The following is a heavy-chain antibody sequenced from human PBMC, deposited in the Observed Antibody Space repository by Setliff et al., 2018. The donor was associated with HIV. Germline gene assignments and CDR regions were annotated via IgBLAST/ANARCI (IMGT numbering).Heavy chain of an antibody. CDR1: GYTFRTYG. CDR2: ISAYNGNT. V-gene: IGHV1-18*01. J-gene: IGHJ6*03. CDR3: ARVKVVIATFYYMDV. Sequence: ASVKVSCKGSGYTFRTYGISWVRQAPGQGLEWMGWISAYNGNTNYAQKLLGRVTMTTDTSTSTAYMELRSLRSDDTAVYYCARVKVVIATFYYMDVWGKGTTVTVSS. D-gene: IGHD2-21*01.